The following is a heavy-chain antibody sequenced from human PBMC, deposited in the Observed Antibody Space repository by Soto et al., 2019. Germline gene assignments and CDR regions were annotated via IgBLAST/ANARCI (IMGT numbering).Heavy chain of an antibody. V-gene: IGHV4-30-4*01. CDR2: IYYSGST. J-gene: IGHJ5*02. Sequence: QVQLQESGPGLVKPSQTLSLTCTVSGGSISSGNDYWTWIRQTPGKGLEGIGYIYYSGSTNYNPSLKSRVTISLDTSKNQFSLRLNSVTVADTAVYYCARRVTGGGERFDPWGQGSLVTVSS. CDR1: GGSISSGNDY. D-gene: IGHD7-27*01. CDR3: ARRVTGGGERFDP.